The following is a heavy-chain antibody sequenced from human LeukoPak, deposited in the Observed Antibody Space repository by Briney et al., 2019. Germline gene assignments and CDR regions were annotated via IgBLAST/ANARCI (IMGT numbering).Heavy chain of an antibody. Sequence: PSETLSLTCTVSGGSISTYFWSWIRQPPGKELEWIGYVYYSGSTNYNPSLKSRVTISVDTSKNQFSLKLTSVTAADTAVYYCARGALDTSGSYYNPQPFDYWGQGTLVTVSS. V-gene: IGHV4-59*01. CDR2: VYYSGST. J-gene: IGHJ4*02. CDR3: ARGALDTSGSYYNPQPFDY. D-gene: IGHD3-10*01. CDR1: GGSISTYF.